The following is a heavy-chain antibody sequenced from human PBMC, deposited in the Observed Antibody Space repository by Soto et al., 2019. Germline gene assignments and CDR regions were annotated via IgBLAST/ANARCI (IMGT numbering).Heavy chain of an antibody. CDR3: ARRITAASTYWFDP. V-gene: IGHV2-26*01. CDR1: GFSRSNARMG. CDR2: IFSNDEK. D-gene: IGHD6-13*01. Sequence: QVTLKESGPVLVKPTETLTLTCTVSGFSRSNARMGVSWIRQPPGKALEWLAHIFSNDEKSYSTFLKSRLTISNDTSKIQVVLTMTTMAPVDTATYYCARRITAASTYWFDPWGQGTLVTVTS. J-gene: IGHJ5*02.